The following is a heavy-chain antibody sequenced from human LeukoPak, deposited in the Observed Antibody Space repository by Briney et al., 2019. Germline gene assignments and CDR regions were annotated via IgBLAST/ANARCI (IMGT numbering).Heavy chain of an antibody. V-gene: IGHV1-2*02. D-gene: IGHD3-10*01. CDR3: ARSRLGYYGSGSYLADI. CDR1: GYTFTGYY. J-gene: IGHJ3*02. Sequence: ASVKVSCKASGYTFTGYYMHWVRQAPGQGLEWMGWINPNSGGTNYAQKFQGRVTMTRDTSISTAYMELSRLRSDDTAVYYCARSRLGYYGSGSYLADIWGQGTMVTVSS. CDR2: INPNSGGT.